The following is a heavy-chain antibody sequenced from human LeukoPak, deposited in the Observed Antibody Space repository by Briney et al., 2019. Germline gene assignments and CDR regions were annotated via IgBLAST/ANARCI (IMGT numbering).Heavy chain of an antibody. CDR1: GQSLTGYF. Sequence: GASVTVSCTASGQSLTGYFIHWVRQAPGQGLEWVGLIDPNTGDTIYAQNFQGRVTVTSATSISTAYMELSRLTSDDTAVYFCARLGLHGSGTYYFFDYWGQGTLVTVSS. D-gene: IGHD3-10*01. CDR2: IDPNTGDT. V-gene: IGHV1-2*06. CDR3: ARLGLHGSGTYYFFDY. J-gene: IGHJ4*02.